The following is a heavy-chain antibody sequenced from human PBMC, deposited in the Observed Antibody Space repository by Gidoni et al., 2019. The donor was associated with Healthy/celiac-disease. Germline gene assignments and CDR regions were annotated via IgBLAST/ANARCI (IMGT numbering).Heavy chain of an antibody. V-gene: IGHV1-8*01. Sequence: QVQLVQSGAEVKKPGASVKVSCKASGYTFTSYDINWVRQATGQGLEWMGWMNPNSGNTGYAQKFQGRVTMTRNTSIGTAYMELSSLRSEDTAVYYCARDRKPLDYYDSSGYYGVAFDIWGQGTMVTVSS. CDR2: MNPNSGNT. D-gene: IGHD3-22*01. CDR1: GYTFTSYD. CDR3: ARDRKPLDYYDSSGYYGVAFDI. J-gene: IGHJ3*02.